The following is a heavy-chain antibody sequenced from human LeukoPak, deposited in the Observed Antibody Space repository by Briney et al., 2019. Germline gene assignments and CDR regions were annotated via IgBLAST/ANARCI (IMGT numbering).Heavy chain of an antibody. CDR1: GYTFTSYD. D-gene: IGHD3-22*01. CDR3: ARGLVVMTSLYDY. J-gene: IGHJ4*02. V-gene: IGHV1-8*01. Sequence: ASVRVSCKASGYTFTSYDINWVRQATGQGLEWMGWMNPNSGNTGYAQKFQGRVTMTRNTSISTAYMELSSLRSEDTAVYYCARGLVVMTSLYDYWGQGTLVTVSS. CDR2: MNPNSGNT.